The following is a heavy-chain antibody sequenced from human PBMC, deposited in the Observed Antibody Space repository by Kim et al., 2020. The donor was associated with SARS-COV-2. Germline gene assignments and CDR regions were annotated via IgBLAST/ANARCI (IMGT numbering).Heavy chain of an antibody. V-gene: IGHV3-23*01. Sequence: GGSLRLSCAASGFTFSSYTMSWVRQAPGKGLEWVSAISSSGGCIYYADSVKGRFTISRDNSKNTLYLQMNSLRAEDTAVYYCAKDDGGYFDWLLSFDYWGQGTLVTVSS. D-gene: IGHD3-9*01. J-gene: IGHJ4*02. CDR3: AKDDGGYFDWLLSFDY. CDR1: GFTFSSYT. CDR2: ISSSGGCI.